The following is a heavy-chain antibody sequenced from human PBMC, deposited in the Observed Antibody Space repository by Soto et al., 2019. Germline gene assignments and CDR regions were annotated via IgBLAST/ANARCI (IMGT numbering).Heavy chain of an antibody. CDR3: ARDKTTGSLFFDY. V-gene: IGHV3-23*01. CDR2: ISGRGGST. D-gene: IGHD1-1*01. CDR1: GFTFSTYA. J-gene: IGHJ4*02. Sequence: AGSLRLSCAASGFTFSTYAMNWVRQAPGKGLEWVSAISGRGGSTYYADSVKGRFTISRDNAKNSLYLQMNSLRAEDTAVYYCARDKTTGSLFFDYWGQGTPVTVSS.